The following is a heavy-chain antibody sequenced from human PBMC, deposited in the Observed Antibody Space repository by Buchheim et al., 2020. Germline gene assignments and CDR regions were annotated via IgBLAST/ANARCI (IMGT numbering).Heavy chain of an antibody. J-gene: IGHJ4*02. V-gene: IGHV3-11*05. CDR1: GFTFSDYY. Sequence: QVQLVESGGGLAKPGGFLRLSCVASGFTFSDYYMSWIRQAPGKGLECVSYISTTSSYINYEDSVRGRFTISRDNAKNSMYLQMNSLRVEDTAVYYCARCSSSSSCYYDYWGQGTL. CDR3: ARCSSSSSCYYDY. D-gene: IGHD2-2*01. CDR2: ISTTSSYI.